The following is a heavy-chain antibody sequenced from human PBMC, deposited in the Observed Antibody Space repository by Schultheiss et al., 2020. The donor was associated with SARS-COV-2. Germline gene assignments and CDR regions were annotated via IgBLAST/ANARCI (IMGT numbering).Heavy chain of an antibody. CDR3: ARGPVVPAARDAFDI. J-gene: IGHJ3*02. Sequence: SETLSLTCAVSGGSITSSNWWSWVRQSPGKGLEWIGYIYYGGSTKSNYNPSLKSRVTISVDTSKNQFSLKLSSVTAADTAVYYCARGPVVPAARDAFDIWGQGTMVTVSS. CDR2: IYYGGSTKS. CDR1: GGSITSSNW. V-gene: IGHV4-4*02. D-gene: IGHD2-2*01.